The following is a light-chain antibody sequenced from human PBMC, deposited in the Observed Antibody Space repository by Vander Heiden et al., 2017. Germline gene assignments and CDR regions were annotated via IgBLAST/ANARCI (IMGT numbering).Light chain of an antibody. V-gene: IGLV1-44*01. CDR1: SYNIGSNT. Sequence: QSVLTQPPSASGTPGQRVTITGSGSSYNIGSNTVNWYQQHPGPAPKLLIYSNNQRPSGVPARFSGSKSGTSASLAISGLQAEDEADYYCAAWDDSRNGYVFGTGTKVTVL. CDR2: SNN. J-gene: IGLJ1*01. CDR3: AAWDDSRNGYV.